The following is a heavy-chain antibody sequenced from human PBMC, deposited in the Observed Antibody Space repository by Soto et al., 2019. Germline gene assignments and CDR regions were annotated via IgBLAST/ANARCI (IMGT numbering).Heavy chain of an antibody. Sequence: PSETLSLTCTVSGGSISSGDYYWSWIRQAPGKGLEWIGYIYYIGSTYYKPSLKSRVTMSIDTSKNQFSLKLNSVTAADTAVYYSARAKTAGAYDKNYHVYWGQGTLDTVSS. J-gene: IGHJ4*02. CDR1: GGSISSGDYY. V-gene: IGHV4-30-4*01. CDR2: IYYIGST. CDR3: ARAKTAGAYDKNYHVY. D-gene: IGHD5-12*01.